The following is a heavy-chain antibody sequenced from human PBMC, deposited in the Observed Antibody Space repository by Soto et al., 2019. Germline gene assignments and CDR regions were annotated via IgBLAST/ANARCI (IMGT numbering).Heavy chain of an antibody. J-gene: IGHJ5*02. CDR1: GFTFSSYT. V-gene: IGHV3-48*02. Sequence: EVQLVESGGGLVQPGGSLRLSCAASGFTFSSYTMNWVRQAPGKGLEWVSYISSTGSTIYYADSVKGRFNISSDNAQYFLYLQMHSLRDEDTAVYYCVREAPPPTSNWFDPWGQGTLVTVSS. CDR2: ISSTGSTI. CDR3: VREAPPPTSNWFDP.